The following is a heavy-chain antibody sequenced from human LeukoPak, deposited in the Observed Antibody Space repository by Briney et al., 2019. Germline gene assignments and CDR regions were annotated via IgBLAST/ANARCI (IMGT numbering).Heavy chain of an antibody. CDR2: INPNSGGT. V-gene: IGHV1-2*02. D-gene: IGHD1-26*01. CDR3: ARYVGRLVIVGATGHFDY. Sequence: GASVKVSCKASGYTFTAYYMHWVRQAPGQGLEWMGWINPNSGGTNYAQKFQGRVTMTRDTSISTAYMELSRLRYDDTAVYYCARYVGRLVIVGATGHFDYWGQGTLVTVSS. J-gene: IGHJ4*02. CDR1: GYTFTAYY.